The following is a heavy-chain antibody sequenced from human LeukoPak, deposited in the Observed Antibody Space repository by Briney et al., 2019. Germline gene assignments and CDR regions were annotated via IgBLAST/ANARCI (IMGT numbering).Heavy chain of an antibody. CDR1: GFTFSSYG. J-gene: IGHJ4*02. D-gene: IGHD6-19*01. CDR2: ISYDGSTK. V-gene: IGHV3-30*19. Sequence: GGSLRLSCAASGFTFSSYGMHWVRQAPGKGLEWVALISYDGSTKLYAESLKGRFTISRDNTKNTLYLEMISLTTEDTALYYCARVRSSGWYVPAHFEYWGQGTVVTVSS. CDR3: ARVRSSGWYVPAHFEY.